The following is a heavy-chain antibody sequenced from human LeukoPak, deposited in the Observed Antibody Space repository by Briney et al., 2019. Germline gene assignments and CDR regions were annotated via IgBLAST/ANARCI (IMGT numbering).Heavy chain of an antibody. J-gene: IGHJ4*02. CDR3: ARKPWIQLWSFFDY. CDR1: GGSFSGYY. CDR2: INHSGST. V-gene: IGHV4-34*01. D-gene: IGHD5-18*01. Sequence: SETLSLTYAVYGGSFSGYYWSWIRQPPGKGLESIGEINHSGSTNYNPSLKSRVTISVDTSKNQFSLKLSSVTAADTAVYYCARKPWIQLWSFFDYWGQGTLVTVSS.